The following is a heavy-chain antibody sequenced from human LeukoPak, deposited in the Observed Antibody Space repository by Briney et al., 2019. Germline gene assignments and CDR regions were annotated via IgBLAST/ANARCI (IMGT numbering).Heavy chain of an antibody. J-gene: IGHJ4*02. V-gene: IGHV3-23*01. CDR1: GFSFSSYT. D-gene: IGHD5-24*01. CDR3: AKDDRWLQFCC. Sequence: GGSLRLSCSASGFSFSSYTMTWVRQAPGKGPEWVSIISGGGDTTYYADSVRGRFTISRDNSRNTLYLQMNSLSAEDTAVYYCAKDDRWLQFCCWGQGTLVTVSA. CDR2: ISGGGDTT.